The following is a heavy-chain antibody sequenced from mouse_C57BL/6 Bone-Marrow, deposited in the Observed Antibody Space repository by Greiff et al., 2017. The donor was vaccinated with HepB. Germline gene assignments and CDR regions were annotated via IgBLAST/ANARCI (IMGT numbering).Heavy chain of an antibody. CDR1: GFTFSSYA. CDR3: ERRGTGMNIDY. V-gene: IGHV5-4*03. Sequence: EVMLVESGGGLVKPGGSLKLSCAASGFTFSSYAMSWVRQTPEKRLEWVATISDGGSYTYYPDNVKGRITIARDNAKNNLYLQMSHLKSEDTAMYYCERRGTGMNIDYWGQGNTLTVTS. CDR2: ISDGGSYT. J-gene: IGHJ2*01.